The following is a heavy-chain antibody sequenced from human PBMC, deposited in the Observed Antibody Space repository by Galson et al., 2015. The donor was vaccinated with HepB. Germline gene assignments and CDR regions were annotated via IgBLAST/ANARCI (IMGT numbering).Heavy chain of an antibody. Sequence: SLRLSCAASGFTISNNYMSWVRQAPGKGLEWVSVIYSGVSTYYADSVKGRFTISRDNSKHTLYLQMNTLRAEDTAVYYCAREDTAMALGYWGQGTLVTVSS. J-gene: IGHJ4*02. CDR1: GFTISNNY. V-gene: IGHV3-66*01. D-gene: IGHD5-18*01. CDR2: IYSGVST. CDR3: AREDTAMALGY.